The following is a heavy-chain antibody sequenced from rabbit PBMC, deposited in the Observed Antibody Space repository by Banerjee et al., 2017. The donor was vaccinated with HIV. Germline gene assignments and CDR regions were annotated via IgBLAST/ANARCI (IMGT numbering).Heavy chain of an antibody. D-gene: IGHD1-1*01. J-gene: IGHJ4*01. V-gene: IGHV1S40*01. CDR2: IYADGSGYT. CDR1: GFSFSSGYY. Sequence: QSLEESGGDLVKPGASLTLTCTASGFSFSSGYYMCWVRQAPGKGLEWIACIYADGSGYTYYASWAKGRFTISKTSSTTVTLQMTSLTAADTATYFCARVNAGSSGYPYYFNLWGPGTLVTVS. CDR3: ARVNAGSSGYPYYFNL.